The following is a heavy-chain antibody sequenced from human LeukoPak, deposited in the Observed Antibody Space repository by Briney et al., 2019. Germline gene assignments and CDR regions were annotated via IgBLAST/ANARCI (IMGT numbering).Heavy chain of an antibody. CDR2: INHSGST. D-gene: IGHD1-20*01. CDR3: TRDSLDLSPGYNWNDRPYALGFDI. CDR1: GGSFSGYY. Sequence: SETLSLTCAVYGGSFSGYYWSWIRQPPGKGLEWIGEINHSGSTNYNPSLKSRVTISVDTSKNQFSLKLSSVTAADTAVYYCTRDSLDLSPGYNWNDRPYALGFDIWGQGTMVTVSS. V-gene: IGHV4-34*01. J-gene: IGHJ3*02.